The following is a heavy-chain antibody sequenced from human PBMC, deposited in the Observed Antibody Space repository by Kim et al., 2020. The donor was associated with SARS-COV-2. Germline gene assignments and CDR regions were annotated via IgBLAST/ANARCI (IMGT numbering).Heavy chain of an antibody. CDR3: ARRRARQPYYYYGMDV. CDR1: LFTFIIYI. V-gene: IGHV3-21*01. J-gene: IGHJ6*02. CDR2: IIIIIIYI. D-gene: IGHD6-6*01. Sequence: GGSLRLSFSSSLFTFIIYIINFFLHSPFNFLYFFSSIIIIIIYIYYSYSFNFLFTISRDNAKNSLYLQMNSLRAEDTAVYYCARRRARQPYYYYGMDVWGQGTTVTVS.